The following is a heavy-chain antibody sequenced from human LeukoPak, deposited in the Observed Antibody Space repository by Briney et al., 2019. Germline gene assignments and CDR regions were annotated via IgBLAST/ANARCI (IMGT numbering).Heavy chain of an antibody. Sequence: PGGSLRLACAASGFSFSNYGMHWVRQAPGKGLEWVAVISYDGSNKYYADSVKGRFTISRDNSKSVLYVQMNSLRAEDTAVYYCARDTHGYSYGYYYWGQGTLVTVSS. CDR2: ISYDGSNK. CDR1: GFSFSNYG. CDR3: ARDTHGYSYGYYY. J-gene: IGHJ4*02. D-gene: IGHD5-18*01. V-gene: IGHV3-30*03.